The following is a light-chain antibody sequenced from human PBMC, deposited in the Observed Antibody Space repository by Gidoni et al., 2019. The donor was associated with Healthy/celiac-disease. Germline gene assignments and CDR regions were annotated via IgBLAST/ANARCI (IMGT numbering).Light chain of an antibody. J-gene: IGKJ4*01. CDR2: GAS. V-gene: IGKV3-15*01. CDR3: HQYRNWPSLT. Sequence: EVVMTQSPAIVSVSQGDTATLSCRASQAINSNVAWYQQRPGQAPRLLIYGASTRATGIPARFSGSGSGTEFTLTISSLQFEDFAVYYCHQYRNWPSLTFGGGTKVDIK. CDR1: QAINSN.